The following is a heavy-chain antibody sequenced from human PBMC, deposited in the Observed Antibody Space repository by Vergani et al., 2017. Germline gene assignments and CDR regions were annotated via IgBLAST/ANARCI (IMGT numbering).Heavy chain of an antibody. CDR2: IEFDGTNQ. D-gene: IGHD3-16*01. V-gene: IGHV3-30*02. J-gene: IGHJ4*02. CDR1: GFTLSNYD. Sequence: QVQLVESGGGVVQRGGSLRLSCATSGFTLSNYDMQWIRQGPGKGLEFVAFIEFDGTNQYYADSVKGRFTLSRDFSKNTPYLQMNSLRTDDTVTYYCAKHFRRWGFDYGGKGPQVLVSS. CDR3: AKHFRRWGFDY.